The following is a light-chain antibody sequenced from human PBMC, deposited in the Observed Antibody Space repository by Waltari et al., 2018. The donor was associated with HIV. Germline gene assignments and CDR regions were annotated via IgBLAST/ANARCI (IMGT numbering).Light chain of an antibody. Sequence: QSALTQPASVSGSPGPSITISCTGTSSDLGSYNYVSSYHHHPGEAPKLMIYEVSNRPAGVSNRFSGSKSGNTASLTISGLQVADEADYYCSSFTSSSIPYVFGTGTKVTVL. CDR2: EVS. J-gene: IGLJ1*01. CDR3: SSFTSSSIPYV. V-gene: IGLV2-14*01. CDR1: SSDLGSYNY.